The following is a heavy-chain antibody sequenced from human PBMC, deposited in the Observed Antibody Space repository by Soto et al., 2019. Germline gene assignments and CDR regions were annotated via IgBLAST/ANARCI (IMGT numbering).Heavy chain of an antibody. CDR1: GYKSSTYA. CDR3: ATSYDTGFDP. CDR2: ITPNSGYT. Sequence: QLQLTQSGGEARKPGASVRVSCAASGYKSSTYAISWLRQAPGQGLEWMGLITPNSGYTNYAQKFQGRLILTTDIPSSTAYMELTSLRYDDTAIYYCATSYDTGFDPWGQGTLVSVS. V-gene: IGHV1-18*01. J-gene: IGHJ5*02. D-gene: IGHD3-9*01.